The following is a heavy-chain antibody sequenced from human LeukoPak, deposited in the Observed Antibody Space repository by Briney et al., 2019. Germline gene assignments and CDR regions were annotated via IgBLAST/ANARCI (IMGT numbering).Heavy chain of an antibody. V-gene: IGHV1-69*06. Sequence: GASVKVSCKASGYTFTSYGISWVRQAPGQGLEWMGGIIPIFGTANYAQKFQGRVTITADKSTSTAYMELSSLRSEDTAVYYCARSPFGSSWYEFIPLLFDYWGQGTLVTVSS. CDR3: ARSPFGSSWYEFIPLLFDY. CDR2: IIPIFGTA. J-gene: IGHJ4*02. CDR1: GYTFTSYG. D-gene: IGHD6-13*01.